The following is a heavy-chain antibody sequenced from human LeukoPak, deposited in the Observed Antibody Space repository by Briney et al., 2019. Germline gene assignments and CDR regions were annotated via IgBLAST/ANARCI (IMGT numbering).Heavy chain of an antibody. CDR1: GYTFTSYY. V-gene: IGHV1-46*01. D-gene: IGHD2-8*01. CDR3: ARGAGIHLLIYFYFYMDV. J-gene: IGHJ6*03. CDR2: INPSGGST. Sequence: GASVKVSCKASGYTFTSYYMHWVRQAPGQGLEWMGIINPSGGSTNYTQKFQGRVTMTRDTSISTAYMELSRLRSDDTAVYYCARGAGIHLLIYFYFYMDVWGKGSTVTVPS.